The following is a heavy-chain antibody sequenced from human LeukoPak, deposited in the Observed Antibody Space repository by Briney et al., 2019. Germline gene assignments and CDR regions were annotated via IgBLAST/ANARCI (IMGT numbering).Heavy chain of an antibody. J-gene: IGHJ4*02. CDR2: IRQDGGEK. Sequence: GGSLRLSCAASGFTVSSNYMTWVRQAPGKGLEWVANIRQDGGEKYYVDSVKGRFTISRDNAKNSLFLQMNSLRAEDTAVYYCAKDPNSGGWSFDYWGQGTLVTVSS. CDR1: GFTVSSNY. CDR3: AKDPNSGGWSFDY. D-gene: IGHD6-19*01. V-gene: IGHV3-7*04.